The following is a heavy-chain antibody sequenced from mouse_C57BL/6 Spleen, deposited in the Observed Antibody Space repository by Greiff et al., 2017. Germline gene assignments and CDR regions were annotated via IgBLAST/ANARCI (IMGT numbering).Heavy chain of an antibody. J-gene: IGHJ1*03. CDR3: ARAITTVVEDWYFEV. Sequence: QVQLQQPGAELVKPGASVKLSCKASGYTFTSYWMHWVKQRPGRGLEWIGRIDPNSGGTKYNEKFKSKATLTVDKPASTAYMQLSSLTSEDAAVYYYARAITTVVEDWYFEVWGTGTTVTVSS. CDR2: IDPNSGGT. D-gene: IGHD1-1*01. CDR1: GYTFTSYW. V-gene: IGHV1-72*01.